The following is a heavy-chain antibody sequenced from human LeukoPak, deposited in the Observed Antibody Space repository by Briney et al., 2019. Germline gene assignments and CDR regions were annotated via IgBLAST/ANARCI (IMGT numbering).Heavy chain of an antibody. CDR2: ISSDGKNK. D-gene: IGHD3-22*01. Sequence: GGSLRLSCAASGFTFSSYGIHWVRQAPGKWLEWVALISSDGKNKDYADSVKGRFTISRDNSKNTLYLQMNSLRAEDTAVYYCERPMYYYHRSGSLAVRGQGATVTVTS. CDR1: GFTFSSYG. J-gene: IGHJ6*02. CDR3: ERPMYYYHRSGSLAV. V-gene: IGHV3-30*04.